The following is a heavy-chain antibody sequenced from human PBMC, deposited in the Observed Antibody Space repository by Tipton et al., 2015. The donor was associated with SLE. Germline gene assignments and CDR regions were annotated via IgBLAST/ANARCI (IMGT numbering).Heavy chain of an antibody. D-gene: IGHD4-11*01. J-gene: IGHJ6*03. CDR2: IFQSGTT. CDR1: GYSISTGYF. CDR3: TRDRGGDYSQYYFYYMDV. Sequence: TLSLTCAVSGYSISTGYFWSWIRQPPGKGLQWIGSIFQSGTTFYNPSLKSRVTISADTSKNQFSLKLSYVIVADTAVYYCTRDRGGDYSQYYFYYMDVWGKGTTVTVSS. V-gene: IGHV4-38-2*02.